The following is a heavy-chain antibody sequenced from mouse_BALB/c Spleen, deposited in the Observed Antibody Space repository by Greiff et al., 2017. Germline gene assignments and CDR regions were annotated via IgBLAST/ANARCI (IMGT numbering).Heavy chain of an antibody. CDR2: ILPGSGST. CDR1: GYTFSSYW. D-gene: IGHD1-2*01. Sequence: VQLQQSGAELMKPGASVKISCKATGYTFSSYWIEWVKQRPGHGLEWIGEILPGSGSTNYNEKFKGKATFTADTSSNTAYMQLSSLTSEDSAVYYCARPNSLLRLWFAYWGQGTLVTVSA. J-gene: IGHJ3*01. V-gene: IGHV1-9*01. CDR3: ARPNSLLRLWFAY.